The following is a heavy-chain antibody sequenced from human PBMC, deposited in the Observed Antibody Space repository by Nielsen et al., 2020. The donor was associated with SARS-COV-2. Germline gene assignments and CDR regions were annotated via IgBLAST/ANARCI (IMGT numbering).Heavy chain of an antibody. D-gene: IGHD3-22*01. J-gene: IGHJ4*02. CDR1: GFSLSTYS. CDR2: ISSTSTYK. CDR3: ARSYYYDSSGYLGSFDY. V-gene: IGHV3-21*04. Sequence: GGSLRLSCAASGFSLSTYSMNWVRQAPGKGLEWVSSISSTSTYKYYADSVKGRFTISRDNAKNSLYLQMNSLRAEDTALYHCARSYYYDSSGYLGSFDYWGQGTLVTVSS.